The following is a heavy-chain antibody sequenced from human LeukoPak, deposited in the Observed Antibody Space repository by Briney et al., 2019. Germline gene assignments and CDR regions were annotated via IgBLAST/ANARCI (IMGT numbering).Heavy chain of an antibody. CDR2: INAGNGNT. J-gene: IGHJ5*02. CDR1: GYTFTSYA. D-gene: IGHD3-9*01. CDR3: ARDSGGSYWDILTGYYTWGLHPPLNNWFDP. Sequence: ASVKVSCKASGYTFTSYAMHWVRQAPGQRLEWMGWINAGNGNTKYSQEFQGRVTITADESTSTAYMELSSLRSEDTAVYYCARDSGGSYWDILTGYYTWGLHPPLNNWFDPWGQGTLVTVSS. V-gene: IGHV1-3*03.